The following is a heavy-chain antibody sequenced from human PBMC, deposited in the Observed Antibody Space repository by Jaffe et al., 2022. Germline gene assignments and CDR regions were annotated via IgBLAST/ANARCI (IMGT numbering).Heavy chain of an antibody. J-gene: IGHJ5*02. V-gene: IGHV4-61*02. CDR2: IYASGST. Sequence: QVQLQESGPGLVKPSQTLSLTCTVSGGSMSSGFYYWSWVRQPAGKGLEYIGRIYASGSTNYNPSLQSRATISVDTSKNQFSLNLNSVTAADTAVYYCARERAYYYDSGSYYNCFDPWGQGTLVTVSS. CDR1: GGSMSSGFYY. CDR3: ARERAYYYDSGSYYNCFDP. D-gene: IGHD3-10*01.